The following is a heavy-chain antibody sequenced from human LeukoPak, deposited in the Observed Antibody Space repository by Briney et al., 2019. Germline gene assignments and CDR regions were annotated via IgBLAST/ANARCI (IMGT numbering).Heavy chain of an antibody. J-gene: IGHJ4*02. V-gene: IGHV3-30*04. CDR2: ISYDGSNK. CDR3: AKDAGHY. CDR1: GFTFSSYA. Sequence: GRSLRLSCAASGFTFSSYAMHWVRQAPGKGLEWVAVISYDGSNKYYADSVKGRFTISRDNSKNTLYLQMNSLRAEDTALYYCAKDAGHYWGQGTLVTVSS.